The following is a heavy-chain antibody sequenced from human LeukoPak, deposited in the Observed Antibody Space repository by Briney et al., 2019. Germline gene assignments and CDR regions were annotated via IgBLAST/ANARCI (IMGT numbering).Heavy chain of an antibody. J-gene: IGHJ6*03. CDR1: GYSISSGYY. V-gene: IGHV4-38-2*02. Sequence: KASETLSLTCTVSGYSISSGYYWGWIRQPPGKGLEWIGSIYHSGSTYYNPSLKSRVTISVDTSKNQFSLKLSSVTAADTAVYYCARAYYGSGSYSNYYYYYMDVWGKGTTVTVSS. CDR3: ARAYYGSGSYSNYYYYYMDV. CDR2: IYHSGST. D-gene: IGHD3-10*01.